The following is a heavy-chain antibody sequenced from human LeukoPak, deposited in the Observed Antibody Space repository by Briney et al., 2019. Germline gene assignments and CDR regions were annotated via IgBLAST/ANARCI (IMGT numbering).Heavy chain of an antibody. V-gene: IGHV3-33*01. J-gene: IGHJ4*02. D-gene: IGHD6-19*01. Sequence: GGSLRLSCAASGFTFSGFGMHWVRQAPGKGLEWVALIWYDGTKEFYADSVKGRFAISRDNSNNTVYLQMNGLRAEDTAVYYCARKRGQWVVPDYWGQGTLVTVSS. CDR2: IWYDGTKE. CDR1: GFTFSGFG. CDR3: ARKRGQWVVPDY.